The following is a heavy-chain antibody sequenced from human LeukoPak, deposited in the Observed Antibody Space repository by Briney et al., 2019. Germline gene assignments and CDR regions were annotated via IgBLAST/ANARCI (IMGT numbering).Heavy chain of an antibody. CDR1: GGTFSSYA. J-gene: IGHJ5*02. V-gene: IGHV1-69*13. CDR3: ARGHLRLYDFPQFDP. Sequence: SVKVSCKASGGTFSSYAISWVRQAPGQGLEWMGGIIPIFGTANYAQKFQGRVTITADESTSTAYMELSSLRSEDTAVYYCARGHLRLYDFPQFDPWGQGTLVTVSS. CDR2: IIPIFGTA. D-gene: IGHD2-2*02.